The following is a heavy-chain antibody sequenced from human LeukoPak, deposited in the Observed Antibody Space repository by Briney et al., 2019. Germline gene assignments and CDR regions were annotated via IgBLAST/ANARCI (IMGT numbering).Heavy chain of an antibody. D-gene: IGHD3-22*01. CDR2: ISSSSSTI. CDR3: ARDGRYDSSGYYLVWYYYYYMDV. Sequence: GGSLRLSCAASGFTFSSYSMNWVRQAPGKGLEWVSYISSSSSTIYYADSVKGRFTISRDNAKNSLYLQMNSPRAEDTAVYYCARDGRYDSSGYYLVWYYYYYMDVWGKGTTVTVSS. CDR1: GFTFSSYS. V-gene: IGHV3-48*01. J-gene: IGHJ6*03.